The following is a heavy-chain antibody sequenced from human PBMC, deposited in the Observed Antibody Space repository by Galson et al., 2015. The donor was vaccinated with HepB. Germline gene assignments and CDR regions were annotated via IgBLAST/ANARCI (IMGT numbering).Heavy chain of an antibody. Sequence: SVKVSCKASGYTFNNYYLHWVRQAPGQGLGWMGWINPDIGDTIYAQKFQGWVTMTRDTSISTVYMELSRLKSDDTAVYYCARSPGGSYFFPDFWGQGTLVTVSS. J-gene: IGHJ4*02. V-gene: IGHV1-2*04. CDR2: INPDIGDT. CDR1: GYTFNNYY. CDR3: ARSPGGSYFFPDF. D-gene: IGHD1-26*01.